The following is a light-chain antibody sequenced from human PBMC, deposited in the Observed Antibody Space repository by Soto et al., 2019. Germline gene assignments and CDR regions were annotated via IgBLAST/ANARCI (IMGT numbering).Light chain of an antibody. CDR1: SGDVGGYNY. CDR3: SSYTSSSTV. J-gene: IGLJ1*01. V-gene: IGLV2-14*01. Sequence: QSVLTQPASVSGSPGQSITISCTGTSGDVGGYNYVSWYQQHPGKAPKLMIYDVSNRPSGVSNRFPGSKSGNTASLTISGLQAEDEADYYRSSYTSSSTVFGTGTKVTVL. CDR2: DVS.